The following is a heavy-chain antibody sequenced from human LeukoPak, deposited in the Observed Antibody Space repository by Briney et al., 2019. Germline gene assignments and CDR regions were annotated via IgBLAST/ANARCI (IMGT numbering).Heavy chain of an antibody. D-gene: IGHD3-3*01. Sequence: PGGSLRLSCAASGFTFSSYGMHWVRQAPGKGLEWVAVISYGGSNKYYADSVKGRFTISRDNSKNTLYLQMNSLRAEDTAVYYCAKDTTLRYDFWSVRNNIMDYWGQGTLVTVSS. CDR2: ISYGGSNK. J-gene: IGHJ4*02. CDR3: AKDTTLRYDFWSVRNNIMDY. V-gene: IGHV3-30*18. CDR1: GFTFSSYG.